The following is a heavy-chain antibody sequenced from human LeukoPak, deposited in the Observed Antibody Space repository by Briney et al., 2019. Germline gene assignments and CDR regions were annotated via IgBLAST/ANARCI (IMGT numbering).Heavy chain of an antibody. CDR2: ISSSGSTL. CDR3: ARRRDYFDY. Sequence: GSLRLSCAASGFTLSDYYMSWIRQAPGEGLECISYISSSGSTLFYADSVKGRFTISRDNAKNSLFLQMSSLRAEDTAVYYCARRRDYFDYWGQGTLVTVSS. J-gene: IGHJ4*02. CDR1: GFTLSDYY. V-gene: IGHV3-11*01.